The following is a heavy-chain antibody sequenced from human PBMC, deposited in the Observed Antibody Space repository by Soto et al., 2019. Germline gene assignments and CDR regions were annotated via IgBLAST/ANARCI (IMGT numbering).Heavy chain of an antibody. CDR3: TRTILQWFGESD. Sequence: ESGGGLVKPGGSLRLSCPASGFTFTNAWMSWVRQAPGKGLEWVGRIKSETDGATTDYAAPVKGRFTISRADSTNTLYLHMNSLKTEDTAVYYCTRTILQWFGESDWGQGTLVTVSS. D-gene: IGHD3-10*01. V-gene: IGHV3-15*01. J-gene: IGHJ4*02. CDR2: IKSETDGATT. CDR1: GFTFTNAW.